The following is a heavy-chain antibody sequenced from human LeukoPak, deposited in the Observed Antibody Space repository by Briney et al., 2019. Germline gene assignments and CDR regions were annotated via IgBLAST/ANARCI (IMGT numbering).Heavy chain of an antibody. V-gene: IGHV4-59*08. D-gene: IGHD6-13*01. J-gene: IGHJ4*02. Sequence: PSETLSLTCTVSGGSISNYYWSWIRQPPGKGLEWIGYIYYSGNTNYNPSLKSRVTISVDTSKNQFSLKLSSVTAADTAVYYCARHPRGCSWFDYWGQGTLVTVSS. CDR3: ARHPRGCSWFDY. CDR2: IYYSGNT. CDR1: GGSISNYY.